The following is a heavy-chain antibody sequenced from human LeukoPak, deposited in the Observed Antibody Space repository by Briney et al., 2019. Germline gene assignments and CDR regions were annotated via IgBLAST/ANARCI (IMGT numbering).Heavy chain of an antibody. J-gene: IGHJ4*02. CDR3: ARGRGQLPTYFDY. CDR2: IIPIFGTA. Sequence: SVKVSCKTSGYTFIDSYIHWVRQAPGQGLEWMGGIIPIFGTANYAQKFQGRVTITTDESTSTAYMELSSLRSEDTAVYYCARGRGQLPTYFDYWGQGTLVTVSS. D-gene: IGHD2-2*01. V-gene: IGHV1-69*05. CDR1: GYTFIDSY.